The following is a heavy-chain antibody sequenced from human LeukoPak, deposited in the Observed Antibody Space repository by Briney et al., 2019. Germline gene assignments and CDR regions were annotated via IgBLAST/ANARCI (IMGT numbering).Heavy chain of an antibody. CDR1: GGSISSGSYC. D-gene: IGHD3-3*01. CDR3: ARGPYYDFWSGYPYFDY. CDR2: LYTSGST. V-gene: IGHV4-61*02. J-gene: IGHJ4*02. Sequence: SETLSLTCTVSGGSISSGSYCWSWVRQPAGKGLELIGLLYTSGSTNYNPSLKSRVTISVDTSKNQFSLKLSSVTAADTAVYYCARGPYYDFWSGYPYFDYWGQGTLVTVSS.